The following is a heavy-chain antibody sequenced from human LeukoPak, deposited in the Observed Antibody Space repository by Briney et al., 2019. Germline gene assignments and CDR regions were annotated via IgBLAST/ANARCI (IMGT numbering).Heavy chain of an antibody. CDR2: IKSKTDGGTT. CDR1: GFTFSNVW. V-gene: IGHV3-15*01. J-gene: IGHJ3*02. Sequence: PGGSLRLSCAASGFTFSNVWMSWVRQAPGKGLEWVGRIKSKTDGGTTDYAAPVKGRFTISRDDSKNTLYLQMNSLKTEDTAVYYCTTDEGYYYDSSGPKSDAFDIWGQGTMVTVSS. CDR3: TTDEGYYYDSSGPKSDAFDI. D-gene: IGHD3-22*01.